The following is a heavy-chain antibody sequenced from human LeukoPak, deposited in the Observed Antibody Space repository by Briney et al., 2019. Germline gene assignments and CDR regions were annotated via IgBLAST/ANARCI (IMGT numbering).Heavy chain of an antibody. Sequence: GGSLRLSCAASGFTFSSYAMSWVRQAPGKGLEWVSRINSDGSSTSYADSVKGRFTISRDNATLYLQMNSLRAEDTAVYYCARGNYYGMDVWGQGTTVTVSS. CDR1: GFTFSSYA. V-gene: IGHV3-74*01. CDR3: ARGNYYGMDV. J-gene: IGHJ6*02. CDR2: INSDGSST.